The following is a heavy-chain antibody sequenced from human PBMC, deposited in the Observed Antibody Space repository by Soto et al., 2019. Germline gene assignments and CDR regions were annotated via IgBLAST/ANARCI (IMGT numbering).Heavy chain of an antibody. D-gene: IGHD2-2*01. V-gene: IGHV5-10-1*01. Sequence: GESLKISCKGSGYSFTSYWISWVRQMPGKGLEWMGRIDPSDSYTNYSPSFQGHVTISADKSNSTAYLQWSSLKASDTAMYYCARGVTAAANYYYGMDVWGQGTTVTVSS. J-gene: IGHJ6*02. CDR2: IDPSDSYT. CDR3: ARGVTAAANYYYGMDV. CDR1: GYSFTSYW.